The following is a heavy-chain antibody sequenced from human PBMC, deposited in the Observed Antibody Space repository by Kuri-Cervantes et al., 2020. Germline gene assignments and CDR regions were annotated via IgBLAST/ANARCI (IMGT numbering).Heavy chain of an antibody. CDR2: INSDGSST. CDR1: GFNLSRIW. D-gene: IGHD4-11*01. CDR3: ARDPSNYGYYYYYMDV. J-gene: IGHJ6*03. Sequence: GESLKISCLASGFNLSRIWMHWVRQAPGKGLVLVSSINSDGSSTSYADSVKGRFTIPRDNAKKTLYLHMKSLRAEDEAVYYCARDPSNYGYYYYYMDVWGKGTTVTVSS. V-gene: IGHV3-74*01.